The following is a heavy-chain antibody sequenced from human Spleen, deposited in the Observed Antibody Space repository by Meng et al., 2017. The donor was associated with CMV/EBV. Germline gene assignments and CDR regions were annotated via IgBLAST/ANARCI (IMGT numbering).Heavy chain of an antibody. V-gene: IGHV1-69*12. D-gene: IGHD3-10*01. Sequence: QVGVGQSGAEVKKPGASVKVPCKASGGTFSSYDISWVRQAPGQGLEWMGGIIPIFGTANYAQKFQGRVTITADESTSTAYMELSSLRSEDTAVYYCARSDKTGSLDYWGQGTLVTVSS. CDR3: ARSDKTGSLDY. J-gene: IGHJ4*02. CDR1: GGTFSSYD. CDR2: IIPIFGTA.